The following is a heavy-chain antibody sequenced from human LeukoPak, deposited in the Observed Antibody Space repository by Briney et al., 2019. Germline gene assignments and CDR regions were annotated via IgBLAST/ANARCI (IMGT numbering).Heavy chain of an antibody. CDR1: GFPFRDYY. CDR3: ARDQGHFTMTN. CDR2: ISSSSSYT. J-gene: IGHJ4*02. Sequence: PGGSLRLSCAASGFPFRDYYMSWIRQAPGKGLEWVSYISSSSSYTNYADSVKGRFTISRDNAKNSLYLQMNSLRAEDTAVYYCARDQGHFTMTNWGRGTLVSVSS. D-gene: IGHD3-22*01. V-gene: IGHV3-11*06.